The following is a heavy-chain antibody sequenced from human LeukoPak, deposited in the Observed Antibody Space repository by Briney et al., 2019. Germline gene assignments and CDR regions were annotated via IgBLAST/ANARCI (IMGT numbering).Heavy chain of an antibody. CDR1: GGSISSGSYY. J-gene: IGHJ3*02. CDR3: ARAWYSSGWTPGAFDI. CDR2: IYTSGST. V-gene: IGHV4-61*02. Sequence: SQTLSLTCTVSGGSISSGSYYWSWIWQPAGKGLEWIGRIYTSGSTNYNPSLKSRVTISVDTSKNQFSLKLSSVTAADTAVYYCARAWYSSGWTPGAFDIWGQGTMVTVSS. D-gene: IGHD6-19*01.